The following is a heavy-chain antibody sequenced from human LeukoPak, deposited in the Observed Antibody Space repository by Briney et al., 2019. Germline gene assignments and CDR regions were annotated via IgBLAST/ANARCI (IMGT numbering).Heavy chain of an antibody. D-gene: IGHD1-26*01. CDR2: ISYDGSNK. CDR3: AKGSSGSYSHYFDY. J-gene: IGHJ4*02. CDR1: GFTFSSYG. Sequence: PGGSLRLPCAASGFTFSSYGMHWVRQAPGKGLEWVAVISYDGSNKYYADSVKGRFTISRDNSKNTLYLQMNSLRAEDTAVYYCAKGSSGSYSHYFDYWGQGTLVTVSS. V-gene: IGHV3-30*18.